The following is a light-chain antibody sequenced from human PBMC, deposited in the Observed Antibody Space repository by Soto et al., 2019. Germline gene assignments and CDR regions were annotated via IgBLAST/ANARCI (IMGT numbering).Light chain of an antibody. CDR3: AAWDDSLNAGI. J-gene: IGLJ2*01. V-gene: IGLV1-44*01. CDR1: SSNIGINN. CDR2: SNN. Sequence: QAVVTQPPSASGTPGQRVTISCSGSSSNIGINNVNWYQQVPGTAPKLLIYSNNQRPSGVPARFSGSKSGTSASLAISGLRSEDEADYYCAAWDDSLNAGIFGGGTQLTVL.